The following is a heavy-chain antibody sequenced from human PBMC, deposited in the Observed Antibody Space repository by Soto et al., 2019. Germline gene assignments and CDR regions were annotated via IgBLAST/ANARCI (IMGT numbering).Heavy chain of an antibody. CDR3: ARVGDTNYDILTGYYKPVYFDY. J-gene: IGHJ4*02. CDR2: IYHSGST. V-gene: IGHV4-59*01. CDR1: GGSISSYY. Sequence: SETLSLTCTVPGGSISSYYWSWIRQPPGKGLEWIGYIYHSGSTNYNPSLKSRVTISVDTSKNQFSLKLSSVTAADTAVYYCARVGDTNYDILTGYYKPVYFDYWGQGTLVTVSS. D-gene: IGHD3-9*01.